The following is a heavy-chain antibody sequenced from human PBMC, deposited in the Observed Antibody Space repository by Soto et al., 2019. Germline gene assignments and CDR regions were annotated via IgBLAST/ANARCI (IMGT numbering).Heavy chain of an antibody. D-gene: IGHD3-3*01. CDR3: ASGHDFWSGYYTGMVFDY. Sequence: PGESLKISCKGSGYSFTSYWIGWVRQMPGKGLEWMGIIYPGDSDTRYSPSFQGQVTISADKSISTAYLQWSSLKASDTAMYYCASGHDFWSGYYTGMVFDYWGQGTLVTVYS. CDR1: GYSFTSYW. V-gene: IGHV5-51*01. J-gene: IGHJ4*02. CDR2: IYPGDSDT.